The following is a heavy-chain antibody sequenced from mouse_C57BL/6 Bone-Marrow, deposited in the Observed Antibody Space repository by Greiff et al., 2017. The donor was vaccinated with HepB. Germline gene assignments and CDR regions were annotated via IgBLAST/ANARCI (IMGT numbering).Heavy chain of an antibody. V-gene: IGHV5-4*01. CDR1: GFTFSSYA. J-gene: IGHJ4*01. D-gene: IGHD1-1*01. CDR2: ISDGGSYT. Sequence: EVQLVESGGGLVKPGGSLKLSCAASGFTFSSYAMSWVRQTPEKRLEWVATISDGGSYTYYPDNVKGRFTISRDNAENNLYLQMSHLKSEDTAMYYCARDLGIYYYGTAMDYWGQGTSVTVSS. CDR3: ARDLGIYYYGTAMDY.